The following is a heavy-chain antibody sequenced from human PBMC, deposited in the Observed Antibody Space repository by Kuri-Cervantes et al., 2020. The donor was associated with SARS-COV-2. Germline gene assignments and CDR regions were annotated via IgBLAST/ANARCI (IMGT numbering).Heavy chain of an antibody. CDR1: GFTFSRYA. V-gene: IGHV3-30-3*01. D-gene: IGHD2-21*01. Sequence: GESLKISCAASGFTFSRYAMHWVRQAPGKGLEWVAVISYDGSNKDYTASGKGRFTISRDNSPNTLYLQMKSLRTEDTALYYCARDRVGVHDSWGQGTLVTVSS. J-gene: IGHJ4*02. CDR2: ISYDGSNK. CDR3: ARDRVGVHDS.